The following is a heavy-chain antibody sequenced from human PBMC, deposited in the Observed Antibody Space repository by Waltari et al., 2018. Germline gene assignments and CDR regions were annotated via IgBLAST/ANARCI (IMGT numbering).Heavy chain of an antibody. Sequence: QVQLQESGPGLVKTSETLSLTCTVSGGSISTYYWTWIRQPAGKGLGWIGRINTGGNTNHNPSLKRRVTRSVDTAKNQFSLTLSSVTAADTAVYYCAREVGGSRWFDPWGQGTLVTVSS. CDR2: INTGGNT. CDR1: GGSISTYY. CDR3: AREVGGSRWFDP. D-gene: IGHD3-16*01. J-gene: IGHJ5*02. V-gene: IGHV4-4*07.